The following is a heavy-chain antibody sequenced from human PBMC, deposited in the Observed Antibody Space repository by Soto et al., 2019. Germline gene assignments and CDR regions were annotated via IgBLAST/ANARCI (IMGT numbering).Heavy chain of an antibody. CDR1: GFTFSSYA. CDR2: ISYDGSNK. D-gene: IGHD3-10*01. J-gene: IGHJ4*02. CDR3: ASARGGSRAEY. V-gene: IGHV3-30-3*01. Sequence: GGSLRLSCAASGFTFSSYAMHWVRQAPGKGLEWVAVISYDGSNKYYADSVKGRFTISRDNSKNTLYLQMNSLRAEDTAVYYCASARGGSRAEYWGQGTLVTVSS.